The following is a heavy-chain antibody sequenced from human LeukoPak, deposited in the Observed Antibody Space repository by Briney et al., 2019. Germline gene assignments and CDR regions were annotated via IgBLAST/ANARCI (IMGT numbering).Heavy chain of an antibody. CDR3: ARDTNTIFGVARTFDY. CDR1: GYTFTSYG. CDR2: ISAYNGNT. Sequence: ASVKVSCKASGYTFTSYGISWVRQAPGQGLEWMGWISAYNGNTNYAQKLQGRVTMTTDKSTSTAYMELRSLRSDDTAVYYCARDTNTIFGVARTFDYWGQGTLVTVSS. J-gene: IGHJ4*02. D-gene: IGHD3-3*01. V-gene: IGHV1-18*01.